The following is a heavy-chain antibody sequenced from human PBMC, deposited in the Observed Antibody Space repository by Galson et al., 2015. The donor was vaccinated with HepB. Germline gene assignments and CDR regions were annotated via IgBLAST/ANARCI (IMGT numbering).Heavy chain of an antibody. Sequence: SLRLSCAASGFTFSSYGMHWVRQAPGKGLEWVAVISYDGSNKYYADSVKGRFTISRDNSKNTLYLQMNSLRAEDTAVYYCAKKGFCSGRVGYRGQGTLVTVPS. CDR1: GFTFSSYG. J-gene: IGHJ1*01. CDR2: ISYDGSNK. CDR3: AKKGFCSGRVGY. D-gene: IGHD6-19*01. V-gene: IGHV3-30*18.